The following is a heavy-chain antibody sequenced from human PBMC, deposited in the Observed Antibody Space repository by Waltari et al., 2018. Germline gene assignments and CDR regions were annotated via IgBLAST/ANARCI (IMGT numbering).Heavy chain of an antibody. Sequence: QVQLQQWGAGLLKPSETLSLTCAVYGGSFSGYYWSWIRQPPGKGLEWIGEINHSGSTNSNPSLKSRVTISVDTSKNQFSLKLSSVTAADTAVYYCARLRGYSSSWILGPYYMDVWGKGTTVTISS. V-gene: IGHV4-34*01. CDR1: GGSFSGYY. D-gene: IGHD6-13*01. J-gene: IGHJ6*03. CDR3: ARLRGYSSSWILGPYYMDV. CDR2: INHSGST.